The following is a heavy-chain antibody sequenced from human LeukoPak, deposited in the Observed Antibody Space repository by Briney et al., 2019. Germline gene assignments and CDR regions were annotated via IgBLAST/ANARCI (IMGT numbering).Heavy chain of an antibody. CDR1: GYSFTSYW. D-gene: IGHD5-18*01. J-gene: IGHJ4*02. CDR2: IYPGDSDT. Sequence: PGESLKISCKGSGYSFTSYWIGWVRQMPGKGLEWMGIIYPGDSDTRYSPSFQGQVTISADKSISTAYLQWSSLKASDTAMYYCARQGRRYSYGDYYFDYWGQGTLVTVSS. CDR3: ARQGRRYSYGDYYFDY. V-gene: IGHV5-51*01.